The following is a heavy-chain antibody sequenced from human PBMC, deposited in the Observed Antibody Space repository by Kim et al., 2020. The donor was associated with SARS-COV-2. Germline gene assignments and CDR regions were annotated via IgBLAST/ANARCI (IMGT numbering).Heavy chain of an antibody. D-gene: IGHD2-21*01. V-gene: IGHV3-21*01. J-gene: IGHJ5*02. CDR2: IIISRSNY. Sequence: GGSLRLSCAASGFTFSSYSMNWVRQAPGKGLEWVSSIIISRSNYYNAAPVKARFTTSRDNAKNPLYLQMTSLGARAPAVISFAKPPPNSFGPETCSAPWG. CDR1: GFTFSSYS. CDR3: AKPPPNSFGPETCSAP.